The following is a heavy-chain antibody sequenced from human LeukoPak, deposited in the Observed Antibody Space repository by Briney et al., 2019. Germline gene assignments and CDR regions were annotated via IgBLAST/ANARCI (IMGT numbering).Heavy chain of an antibody. CDR2: VYYSGST. Sequence: PSEPLSLTCTVAGGSISSSSYYWGWIRQPPGKGLGWIGSVYYSGSTYYNPSLKSRFTISVDTSKNQFSLKLSSVTAADTAVYYCARHGRWELRYYFDYWGQGTLVTVSS. V-gene: IGHV4-39*01. CDR1: GGSISSSSYY. J-gene: IGHJ4*02. D-gene: IGHD1-26*01. CDR3: ARHGRWELRYYFDY.